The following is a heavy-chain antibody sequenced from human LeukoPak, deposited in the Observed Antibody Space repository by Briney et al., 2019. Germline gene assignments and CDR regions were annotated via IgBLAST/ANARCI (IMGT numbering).Heavy chain of an antibody. Sequence: ASVKVSCEASGYSFVLYGISWVRQAPGQGPEWMGWISTFNNYTQHAQKFQDRLTMTTDTSTCSAYMELRSLTSHDTAVYYCARDEDYGIFVNIDYWGQGTLVTVSS. CDR1: GYSFVLYG. CDR2: ISTFNNYT. V-gene: IGHV1-18*01. CDR3: ARDEDYGIFVNIDY. J-gene: IGHJ4*02. D-gene: IGHD4/OR15-4a*01.